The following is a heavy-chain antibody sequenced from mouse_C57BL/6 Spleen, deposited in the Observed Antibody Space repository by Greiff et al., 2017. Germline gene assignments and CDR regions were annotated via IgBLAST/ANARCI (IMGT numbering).Heavy chain of an antibody. CDR3: ARGKWLLRRFFGY. J-gene: IGHJ2*01. CDR2: IEPSDSYT. V-gene: IGHV1-59*01. Sequence: QVQLQQPGAELVRPGTSVKLSCKASGYTFTSYWMDWVKQRPGQGLEWIGVIEPSDSYTNYNQKFKGKATFTVDTSSSPAYLQLSRLTAEDSAFYYCARGKWLLRRFFGYWGQGTTLTGSS. D-gene: IGHD2-3*01. CDR1: GYTFTSYW.